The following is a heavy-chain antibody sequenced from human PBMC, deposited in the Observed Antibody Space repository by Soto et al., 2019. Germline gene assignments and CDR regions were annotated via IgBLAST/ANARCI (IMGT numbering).Heavy chain of an antibody. CDR1: GGSISNYY. Sequence: QVQLQESGPGLVKPSETLSLTCIVSGGSISNYYWSWIRQPPGKGLEWIGYIYYRGSTNYNPSLKSGVTISVDTSKNQFSLKLSSVTAADTAVYYCARGGYNWNDVTDYWGQGTLVTVSS. CDR2: IYYRGST. V-gene: IGHV4-59*01. J-gene: IGHJ4*02. D-gene: IGHD1-20*01. CDR3: ARGGYNWNDVTDY.